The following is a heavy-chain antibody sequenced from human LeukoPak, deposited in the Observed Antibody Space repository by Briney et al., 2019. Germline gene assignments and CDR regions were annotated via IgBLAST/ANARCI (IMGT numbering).Heavy chain of an antibody. CDR2: IYYSGST. CDR1: GGSISSYY. D-gene: IGHD5-12*01. J-gene: IGHJ5*02. V-gene: IGHV4-59*12. Sequence: SETLSLTCTVSGGSISSYYWSWIRQPPGKGLEWIGYIYYSGSTNYNPSLKSRVTISVDTSKNQFSLKLSSVTAADTAVYYCARGPKGGSIWFDPWGQGTLVTVSS. CDR3: ARGPKGGSIWFDP.